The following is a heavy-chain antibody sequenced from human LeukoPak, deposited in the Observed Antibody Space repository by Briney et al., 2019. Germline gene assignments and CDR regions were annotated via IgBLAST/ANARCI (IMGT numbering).Heavy chain of an antibody. Sequence: GGSLRLSCAASGFTVSSNYMSWVRQAPGKGLEWVSVIYSGGSTYYADSVKGRFTISRDNSKNTLYLQMNSLRAEDTAVYYCAKDGAYYDFWSGYPTHYYYYYMDVWGKGTTVTVSS. CDR2: IYSGGST. CDR3: AKDGAYYDFWSGYPTHYYYYYMDV. J-gene: IGHJ6*03. D-gene: IGHD3-3*01. CDR1: GFTVSSNY. V-gene: IGHV3-53*01.